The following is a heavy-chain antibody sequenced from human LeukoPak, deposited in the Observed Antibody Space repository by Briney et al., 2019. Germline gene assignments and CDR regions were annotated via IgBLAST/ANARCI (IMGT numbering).Heavy chain of an antibody. CDR3: AKDRTSGSHTGDY. CDR1: GFTFSSYG. D-gene: IGHD1-26*01. CDR2: ISYDGSNK. J-gene: IGHJ4*02. V-gene: IGHV3-30*18. Sequence: PAGSLRLSCAASGFTFSSYGMHWVRQAPGKGLEWVAVISYDGSNKYYADSVKGRFTISRDNSKNTLYLQMNSLRAEDTAVYYCAKDRTSGSHTGDYWGQGTLVTVSS.